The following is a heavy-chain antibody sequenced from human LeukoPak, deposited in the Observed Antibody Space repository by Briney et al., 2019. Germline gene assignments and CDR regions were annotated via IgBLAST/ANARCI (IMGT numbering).Heavy chain of an antibody. CDR1: GGSFSGYY. CDR2: INHSGST. CDR3: ARANSYPSNHDFWSGYSAYYYYGMDV. V-gene: IGHV4-34*01. D-gene: IGHD3-3*01. Sequence: PSETLSLTCAVYGGSFSGYYWSWIRQPPGKGLEWIGEINHSGSTNYNPSLKSRVTISVDRSKNQFSLKLSSVTAADTAVYYCARANSYPSNHDFWSGYSAYYYYGMDVWGQGTTVTVSS. J-gene: IGHJ6*02.